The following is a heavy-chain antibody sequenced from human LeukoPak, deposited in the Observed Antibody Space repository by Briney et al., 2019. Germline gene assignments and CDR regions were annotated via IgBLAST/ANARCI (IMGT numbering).Heavy chain of an antibody. CDR1: GFTFSNYY. D-gene: IGHD3-22*01. Sequence: PGGSLRLSCAASGFTFSNYYMHWVRQPPGRGLEWVANINQDGSEQYYVDSVKGRFTISRDNSKNSLYLQMNSLRPEDTAVYYCASTMTFDSWGQGTLVTVSS. J-gene: IGHJ4*02. CDR2: INQDGSEQ. CDR3: ASTMTFDS. V-gene: IGHV3-7*01.